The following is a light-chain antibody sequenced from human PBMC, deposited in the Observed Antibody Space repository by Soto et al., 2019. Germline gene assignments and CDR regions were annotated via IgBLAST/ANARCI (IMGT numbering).Light chain of an antibody. J-gene: IGKJ4*01. CDR1: QSVNNNY. CDR2: GPS. CDR3: KQFGGSPPVT. Sequence: EIVLTQSPGTLSLSPGERATLSCRASQSVNNNYLAWYQQKPGQPPKLLIFGPSSRATGIPDRFSGSGSGTDFTLTISRLEPEDFAVYYCKQFGGSPPVTFGGGTKIEIK. V-gene: IGKV3-20*01.